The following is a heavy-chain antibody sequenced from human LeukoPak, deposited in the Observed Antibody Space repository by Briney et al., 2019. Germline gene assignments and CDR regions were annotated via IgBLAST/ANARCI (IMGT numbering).Heavy chain of an antibody. CDR3: AKDQGIQLWSRYTFDI. J-gene: IGHJ3*02. CDR1: GFTLSSHG. D-gene: IGHD5-18*01. CDR2: ISYDGSNK. Sequence: PGGSLRLSCAASGFTLSSHGMHWVRQAPGKGLEWVAVISYDGSNKYYADSVKGRFTISRDNSKNTLYLQMNSLRAEDTAVYYCAKDQGIQLWSRYTFDIWGQGTMVTVSS. V-gene: IGHV3-30*18.